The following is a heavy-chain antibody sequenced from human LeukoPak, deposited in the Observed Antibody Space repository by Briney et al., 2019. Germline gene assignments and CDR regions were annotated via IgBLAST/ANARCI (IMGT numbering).Heavy chain of an antibody. V-gene: IGHV3-74*01. Sequence: GGSLRLSCAASGFPFSLYSMHWVRQVSGEGPVWVSRLNPDGSDADYADSVKGRFTISRDNSKNTLYLQMNSLRAEDTAVYYCAKGSASAPTLWYF. D-gene: IGHD3-3*01. CDR1: GFPFSLYS. J-gene: IGHJ2*01. CDR2: LNPDGSDA. CDR3: AKGSASAPTLWYF.